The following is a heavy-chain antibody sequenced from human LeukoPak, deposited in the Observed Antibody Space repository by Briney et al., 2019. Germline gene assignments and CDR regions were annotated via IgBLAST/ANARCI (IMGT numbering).Heavy chain of an antibody. CDR1: GFTFSNYS. D-gene: IGHD3-3*01. CDR2: ISSSSSYI. Sequence: TGGSLRLSCAASGFTFSNYSMNSVRQAPGKGLEWLSSISSSSSYIYYADSMKGRFTISRDNAKNSLYLQMNSLRAEDTAVYYCARDRGRDYDFWSGYSFAEYFQHWGQGTLVIVSS. V-gene: IGHV3-21*01. CDR3: ARDRGRDYDFWSGYSFAEYFQH. J-gene: IGHJ1*01.